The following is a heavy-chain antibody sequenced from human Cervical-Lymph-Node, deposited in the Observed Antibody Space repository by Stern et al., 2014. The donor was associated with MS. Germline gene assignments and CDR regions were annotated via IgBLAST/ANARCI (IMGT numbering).Heavy chain of an antibody. Sequence: VQLVESGGGVVQPGRSLRLSCTASGFTFSSYDMHWVRQAPGKGLEWVAHIRYDGSEKHYADSVRVRFTISRDNSKNTVYLQMNSLRVGDTAVYYCARVRFSGYDYFDYWGQGTLVTVSS. CDR3: ARVRFSGYDYFDY. D-gene: IGHD5-12*01. V-gene: IGHV3-33*01. J-gene: IGHJ4*02. CDR1: GFTFSSYD. CDR2: IRYDGSEK.